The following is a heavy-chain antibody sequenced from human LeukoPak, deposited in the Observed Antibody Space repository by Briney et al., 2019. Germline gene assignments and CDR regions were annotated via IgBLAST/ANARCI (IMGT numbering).Heavy chain of an antibody. CDR2: INPNSGGT. J-gene: IGHJ4*02. V-gene: IGHV1-2*02. CDR3: ARDQSEGGDY. Sequence: ASVKVSCKASGYTFTSYDINWVRQATGQGLEWMGWINPNSGGTNYAQKFQGRVTMTRDTSISTAYMELSRLRSDDTAVYYCARDQSEGGDYWGQGTLVTVSS. CDR1: GYTFTSYD.